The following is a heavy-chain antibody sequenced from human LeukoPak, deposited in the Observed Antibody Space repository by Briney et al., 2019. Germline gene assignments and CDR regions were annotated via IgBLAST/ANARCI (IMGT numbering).Heavy chain of an antibody. J-gene: IGHJ6*02. CDR2: IWYDGSNK. V-gene: IGHV3-33*01. D-gene: IGHD4-23*01. CDR3: ARGPYYGGPGDYYYGMDV. CDR1: GFTFSSYG. Sequence: GGSLRLSCAASGFTFSSYGMHWVRQPPGKGLEWVAVIWYDGSNKYCAVSVKGRFTISRDNSKNTLYLQMNSLRADDTAVYYCARGPYYGGPGDYYYGMDVWGQGTTVTVSS.